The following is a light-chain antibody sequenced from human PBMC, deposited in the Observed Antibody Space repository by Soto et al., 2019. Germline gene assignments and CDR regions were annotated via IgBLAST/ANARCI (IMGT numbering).Light chain of an antibody. J-gene: IGKJ1*01. V-gene: IGKV1-5*03. CDR2: KAS. Sequence: DIQLTQSPSTLSASVGDRVTITCRASQSISSWLAWYQQKPGKAPKLLIYKASSLQSGVPSRFSGSGSGTEFTPTISSLQPDDFATYYCQQYNSYSWTFGRGTKVEIK. CDR3: QQYNSYSWT. CDR1: QSISSW.